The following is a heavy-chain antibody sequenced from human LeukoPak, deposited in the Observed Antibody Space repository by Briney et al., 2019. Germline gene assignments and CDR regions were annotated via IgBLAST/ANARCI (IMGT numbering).Heavy chain of an antibody. Sequence: GAPVKVSCKASGYTFTSYYMHWVRQAPGQGLEWMGIINPSGGSTSYAQKFQGRVTMTRDTSTSTVYMELSSLRSEDTAVYYCARDVFGYDSRGDPDYWGQGTLVTVSS. J-gene: IGHJ4*02. CDR2: INPSGGST. V-gene: IGHV1-46*01. CDR3: ARDVFGYDSRGDPDY. CDR1: GYTFTSYY. D-gene: IGHD3-22*01.